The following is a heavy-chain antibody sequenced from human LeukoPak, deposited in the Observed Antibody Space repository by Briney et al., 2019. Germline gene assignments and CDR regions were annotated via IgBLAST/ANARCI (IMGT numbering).Heavy chain of an antibody. CDR3: VKEVIAVAGTGGVDY. CDR2: ISSNGGST. J-gene: IGHJ4*02. CDR1: GFTFSSYA. D-gene: IGHD6-19*01. Sequence: PGGSLRLSCSASGFTFSSYAMHWVRQAPGKGLEYVSAISSNGGSTYYADSVKGRFTISRDNSKNTLYLQMSSLRAEDTAVYYYVKEVIAVAGTGGVDYWGQGTLVTVSS. V-gene: IGHV3-64D*09.